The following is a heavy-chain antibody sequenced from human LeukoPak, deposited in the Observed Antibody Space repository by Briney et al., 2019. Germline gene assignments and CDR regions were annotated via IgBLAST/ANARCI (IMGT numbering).Heavy chain of an antibody. CDR2: IIPILGIA. CDR3: ARGDSGPAAIDY. D-gene: IGHD2-2*01. V-gene: IGHV1-69*04. Sequence: SVKVSCKASGGTFSSYAISWVRQAPGQGLEWMGRIIPILGIANYAQKFQGRVTITADESTSTAYMELSSLRSEDTAVYYCARGDSGPAAIDYWGQGTLVTVSS. CDR1: GGTFSSYA. J-gene: IGHJ4*02.